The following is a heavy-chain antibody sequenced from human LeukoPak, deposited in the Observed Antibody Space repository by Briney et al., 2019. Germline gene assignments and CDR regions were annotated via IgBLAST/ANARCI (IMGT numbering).Heavy chain of an antibody. CDR2: ISYDGSNK. Sequence: GGSLRLSCAASGFTFSSYAMHWVRQAPGKGLEWVAVISYDGSNKYYADSVKGRFTISRDNFKNTLYLQMNSLRAEDTAVYYCARDGDYYGSGRPYYWGQGTLVTVSS. CDR3: ARDGDYYGSGRPYY. CDR1: GFTFSSYA. V-gene: IGHV3-30*04. D-gene: IGHD3-10*01. J-gene: IGHJ4*02.